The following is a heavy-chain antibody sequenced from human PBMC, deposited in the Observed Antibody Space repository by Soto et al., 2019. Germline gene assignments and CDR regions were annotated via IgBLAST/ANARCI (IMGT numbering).Heavy chain of an antibody. CDR1: GYTFTSYG. Sequence: GASVKVSCKASGYTFTSYGISWVRQAPGQGLEWMGWISAYNGNTNYAQKLQGRVTMTTDTSTSTAYMELRSLRSDDTAVYYCARHPGTYYDFWSGSRNVKFDYWGQGTLVTVSS. V-gene: IGHV1-18*01. D-gene: IGHD3-3*01. CDR2: ISAYNGNT. J-gene: IGHJ4*02. CDR3: ARHPGTYYDFWSGSRNVKFDY.